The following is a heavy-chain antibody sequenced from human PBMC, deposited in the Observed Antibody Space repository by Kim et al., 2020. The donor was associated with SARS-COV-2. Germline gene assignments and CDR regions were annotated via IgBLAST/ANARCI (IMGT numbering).Heavy chain of an antibody. V-gene: IGHV3-21*01. CDR3: ERDRGRGWLQPDY. Sequence: GGSLRLSCAASGFTFSSYSMNWVRQAPGKGLEWVSSISSSSHIYYAASVKGRFTISRDNAKNSLYLQMNSLRAEDTAVYYCERDRGRGWLQPDYWGQGTLGTVSS. CDR2: ISSSSHI. D-gene: IGHD5-12*01. J-gene: IGHJ4*02. CDR1: GFTFSSYS.